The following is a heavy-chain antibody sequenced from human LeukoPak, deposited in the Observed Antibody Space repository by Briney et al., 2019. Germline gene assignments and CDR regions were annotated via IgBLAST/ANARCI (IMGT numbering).Heavy chain of an antibody. J-gene: IGHJ1*01. D-gene: IGHD3-10*01. CDR2: INHSGST. V-gene: IGHV4-34*01. Sequence: SETLSLTCAVYGGSFSGYYWSWIRQPPGKGLEWIGAINHSGSTNYNPSLKSRVTISVDTSKNQFSLKLSSVTAADTAVYYCAREYGSGSYYNQKYFQHWGQGTLVTVSS. CDR1: GGSFSGYY. CDR3: AREYGSGSYYNQKYFQH.